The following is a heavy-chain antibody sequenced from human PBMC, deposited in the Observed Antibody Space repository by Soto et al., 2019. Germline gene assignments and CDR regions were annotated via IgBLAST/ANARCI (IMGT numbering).Heavy chain of an antibody. CDR3: ASGIDFYYAMDV. Sequence: SETLSLTCAVSGYSISSGYYWGWIRQPPGKGLGWIGSIYHSGSTYYNASLKSRVTISVDTSKNQFSLKLTSVTDADTAVYYCASGIDFYYAMDVWGQGTTVTVSS. CDR2: IYHSGST. J-gene: IGHJ6*01. V-gene: IGHV4-38-2*01. CDR1: GYSISSGYY.